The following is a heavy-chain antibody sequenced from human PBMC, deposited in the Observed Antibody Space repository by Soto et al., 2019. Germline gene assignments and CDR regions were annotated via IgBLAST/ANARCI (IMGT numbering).Heavy chain of an antibody. J-gene: IGHJ4*02. CDR1: GFTFNTYW. Sequence: EVQLVESGGGLVQPGGSLRLSCAASGFTFNTYWMSWVRQAPGKGLEWVANIKQDGSEKFYVDSVKGRFTISRDNAKNSLYLQMNSLRAEDTAVYYCVSSRWLQLNYWGQGTLVTVSS. CDR3: VSSRWLQLNY. CDR2: IKQDGSEK. D-gene: IGHD5-12*01. V-gene: IGHV3-7*01.